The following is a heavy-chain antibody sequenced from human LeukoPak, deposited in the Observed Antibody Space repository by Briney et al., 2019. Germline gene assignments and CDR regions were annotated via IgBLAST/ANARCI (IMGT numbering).Heavy chain of an antibody. D-gene: IGHD6-13*01. Sequence: SETLSLXCAVYGGSFSGYFWTWSRQPPGKGLEWIGEVSHSGSTNYNPSLKSRLTMSEDRSKNQFSLKLSSVTAADTAVYYCARAPITTAWYVYWGQGILVAVSS. V-gene: IGHV4-34*01. J-gene: IGHJ4*02. CDR2: VSHSGST. CDR3: ARAPITTAWYVY. CDR1: GGSFSGYF.